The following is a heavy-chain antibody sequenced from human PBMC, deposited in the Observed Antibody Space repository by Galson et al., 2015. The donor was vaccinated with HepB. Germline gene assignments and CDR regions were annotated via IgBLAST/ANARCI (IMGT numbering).Heavy chain of an antibody. V-gene: IGHV3-23*01. J-gene: IGHJ4*02. Sequence: SPTPSSAVAGITLSTYAMPWVRQAPAKGLEWVSSRSAASTNTYYADSVKGRFTISRDNSKNTLSLQMSNLRAEDTAIYYCAKLLIAGGEFDYWGQVTLVTVSS. CDR2: RSAASTNT. D-gene: IGHD3-9*01. CDR1: GITLSTYA. CDR3: AKLLIAGGEFDY.